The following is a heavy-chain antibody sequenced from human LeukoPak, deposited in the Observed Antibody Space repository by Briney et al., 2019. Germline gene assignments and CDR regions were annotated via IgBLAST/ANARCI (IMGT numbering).Heavy chain of an antibody. CDR3: AKDGCSGGSCYSYYYYMDV. J-gene: IGHJ6*03. V-gene: IGHV3-21*01. D-gene: IGHD2-15*01. Sequence: GGSLRLSCAASGFTFSSYSMNWVRQAPGKGLEWVSSISSSSSYIYYADSVKGRFTISRDNSKNTLYLQMNSLRAEDTAMYYCAKDGCSGGSCYSYYYYMDVWGKGTTVTVSS. CDR2: ISSSSSYI. CDR1: GFTFSSYS.